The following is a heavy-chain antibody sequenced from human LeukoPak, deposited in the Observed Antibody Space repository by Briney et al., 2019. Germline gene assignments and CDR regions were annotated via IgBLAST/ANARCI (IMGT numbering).Heavy chain of an antibody. CDR2: IKQDGSEK. Sequence: PGGSLRLSCAASGFTFSSYWMSWVRQAPGKGLDWVANIKQDGSEKYYVDSVKGRFTISRDNAKNSLYLQMNSQRAEDTAVYYCARDKDNYDYPPDYWGQGTLVTVSS. CDR3: ARDKDNYDYPPDY. J-gene: IGHJ4*02. CDR1: GFTFSSYW. V-gene: IGHV3-7*05. D-gene: IGHD3-22*01.